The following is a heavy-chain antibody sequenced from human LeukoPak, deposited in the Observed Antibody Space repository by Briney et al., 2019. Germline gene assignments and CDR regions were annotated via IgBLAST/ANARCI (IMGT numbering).Heavy chain of an antibody. CDR3: ARDLAVVRGVSNQYYYYGMDV. D-gene: IGHD3-10*01. CDR1: GGSISSYY. J-gene: IGHJ6*02. Sequence: SETLSLTCTVSGGSISSYYWSWIRQPAGKGLEWIGRIYTSGSTNYNPSLKSRVTMSVDTSKNQFSLKLSSVTAADAAVYYCARDLAVVRGVSNQYYYYGMDVWGQGTTVTVSS. V-gene: IGHV4-4*07. CDR2: IYTSGST.